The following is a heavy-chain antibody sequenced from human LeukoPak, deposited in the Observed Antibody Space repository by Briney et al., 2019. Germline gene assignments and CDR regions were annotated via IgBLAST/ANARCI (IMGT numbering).Heavy chain of an antibody. V-gene: IGHV4-39*07. CDR1: GGSISSSSYY. CDR2: IYYSGST. J-gene: IGHJ4*02. Sequence: SETLSLTCTVSGGSISSSSYYWGWIRQPSGEGLEWIGSIYYSGSTYYNPSLKSRVTISVDTSKNQFSLKLSSVTAADTAVYYCARAPLLYYFDYWGQGTLVTVSS. CDR3: ARAPLLYYFDY.